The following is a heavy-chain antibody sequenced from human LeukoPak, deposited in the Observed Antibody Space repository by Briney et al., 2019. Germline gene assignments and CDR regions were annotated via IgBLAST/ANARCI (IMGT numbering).Heavy chain of an antibody. J-gene: IGHJ4*02. CDR2: IYYSGST. D-gene: IGHD1-26*01. Sequence: SETLSLTCTVSGGSISSSSYYWGWIRQPPGKGLEWIGSIYYSGSTYYNPSHKSRVTVSVDTSKNQFSLSLSSVTAADTAVYHCARHSGIGMAQLYFDYWGQGTLVTVSS. CDR3: ARHSGIGMAQLYFDY. CDR1: GGSISSSSYY. V-gene: IGHV4-39*01.